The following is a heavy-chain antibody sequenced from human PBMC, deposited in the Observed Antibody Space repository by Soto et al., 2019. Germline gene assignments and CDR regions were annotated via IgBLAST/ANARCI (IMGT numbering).Heavy chain of an antibody. D-gene: IGHD3-16*01. CDR2: IIPIFGTA. V-gene: IGHV1-69*06. CDR3: AREGTGGSDALYYYYGMDV. CDR1: GGTFSSYA. J-gene: IGHJ6*02. Sequence: QVQLVQSGAEVKKPGSSVKVSCKASGGTFSSYAISWVRQAPGQGLEWMGGIIPIFGTANYAQKFQGRVTITADKSTSTAYMELSSLRSEDTAVYYCAREGTGGSDALYYYYGMDVWGQGTTVTVSS.